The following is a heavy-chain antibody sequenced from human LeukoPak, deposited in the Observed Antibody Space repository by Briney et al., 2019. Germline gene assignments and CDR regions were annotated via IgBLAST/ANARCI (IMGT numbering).Heavy chain of an antibody. J-gene: IGHJ4*02. CDR1: LYTFTGYY. V-gene: IGHV1-2*02. Sequence: EASPKVSCKASLYTFTGYYMHWVRQAPGQGLEWMGWINLNSGGTNYAQKFQGRVTMTRDTSISTAYMELSRLRSDDTAVYYCARGYYDSSGYYDYFDYWGQGTLVTVSS. CDR3: ARGYYDSSGYYDYFDY. D-gene: IGHD3-22*01. CDR2: INLNSGGT.